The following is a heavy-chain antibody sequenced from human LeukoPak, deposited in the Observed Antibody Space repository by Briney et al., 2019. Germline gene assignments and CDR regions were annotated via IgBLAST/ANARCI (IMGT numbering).Heavy chain of an antibody. CDR1: GFTFSSYA. CDR3: AHGDCDSTSCNYVY. J-gene: IGHJ4*02. CDR2: ISGGGGGT. D-gene: IGHD2-2*01. V-gene: IGHV3-23*01. Sequence: PGGSLRLSCAASGFTFSSYAMSWVRQAPGKGLAWDSAISGGGGGTYYADSVKGRFTISRDNSENTLYLQMNSLRAEDTAVYYCAHGDCDSTSCNYVYWGQGTLVTVSS.